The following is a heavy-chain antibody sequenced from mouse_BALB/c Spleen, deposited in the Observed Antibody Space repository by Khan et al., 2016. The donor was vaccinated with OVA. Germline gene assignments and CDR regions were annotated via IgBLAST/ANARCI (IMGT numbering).Heavy chain of an antibody. CDR2: IAPGSGSS. Sequence: DLVKPGASVKLSCKASGYTFTSYWINWIKQRPGQGLEWIGRIAPGSGSSSYNEMFKGKATLTLDTSSSTAYIQLSSLSSEDSAVYFSAGENYDGRTCYAMDYWGQGTSVTVSS. CDR1: GYTFTSYW. V-gene: IGHV1S41*01. CDR3: AGENYDGRTCYAMDY. J-gene: IGHJ4*01. D-gene: IGHD1-1*01.